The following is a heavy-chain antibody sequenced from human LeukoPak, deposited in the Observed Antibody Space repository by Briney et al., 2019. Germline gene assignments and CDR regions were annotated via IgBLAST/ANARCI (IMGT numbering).Heavy chain of an antibody. CDR3: ARGVGHYYDSSGYYDDFDY. CDR1: GLTFVSFV. Sequence: GGSLRPSFAAPGLTFVSFVLTRGPPAPGKGRGGGPVFYIKGSNKYYADSVKGRFTISRDNSKNTLYLQMNSLRAEDTAVYYCARGVGHYYDSSGYYDDFDYWGQGTLVTVSS. V-gene: IGHV3-30-3*01. CDR2: FYIKGSNK. J-gene: IGHJ4*02. D-gene: IGHD3-22*01.